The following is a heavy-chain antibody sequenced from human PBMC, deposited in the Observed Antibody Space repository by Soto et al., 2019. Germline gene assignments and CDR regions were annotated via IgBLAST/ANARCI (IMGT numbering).Heavy chain of an antibody. CDR3: TSAITVSPAF. V-gene: IGHV3-73*01. Sequence: GGSLRLSCAASGFAFSGSTMHWVRQASGKGLEWVGRIKNAANSYATAYAASVKGRFTISREDSSNTAYLQMNSLTTEDTAVYYCTSAITVSPAFWGQGILVTVSS. CDR2: IKNAANSYAT. J-gene: IGHJ4*02. CDR1: GFAFSGST. D-gene: IGHD4-4*01.